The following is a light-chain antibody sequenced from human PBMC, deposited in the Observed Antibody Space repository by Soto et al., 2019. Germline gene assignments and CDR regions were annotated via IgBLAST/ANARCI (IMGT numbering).Light chain of an antibody. CDR1: QSISSY. J-gene: IGKJ1*01. V-gene: IGKV1-39*01. CDR3: QQSYSTPRT. Sequence: DIQVTQSPSSLCASVGNRVTITCRASQSISSYLNWYQQKPGKAPKLLIYAASSLQSGVPSRFSGSGSGTDFTLTISSLQPEDFATYYCQQSYSTPRTFGQGTKVEIK. CDR2: AAS.